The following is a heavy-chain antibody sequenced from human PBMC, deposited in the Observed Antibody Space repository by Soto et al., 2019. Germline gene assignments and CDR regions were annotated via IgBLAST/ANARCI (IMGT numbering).Heavy chain of an antibody. V-gene: IGHV1-69*01. CDR1: GGTSSSYA. D-gene: IGHD4-4*01. J-gene: IGHJ6*02. Sequence: QVQLVQSGAEVKKPGSSVKVSCKASGGTSSSYAISWVRQAPGQGLEWMGGIIPIFGTANYAQKFQGRVTITADESTSTAYMELSSLRSEDTAVYYCARDYSNYDYYYYYGMDVWGQGTTVTVSS. CDR3: ARDYSNYDYYYYYGMDV. CDR2: IIPIFGTA.